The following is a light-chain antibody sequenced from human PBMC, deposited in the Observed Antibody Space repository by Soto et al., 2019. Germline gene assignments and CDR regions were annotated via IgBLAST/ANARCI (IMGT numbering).Light chain of an antibody. V-gene: IGKV1-5*03. CDR1: QSISDW. Sequence: DIQMTQSPSTLSASVGDRVTITCRASQSISDWLAWYQQKPGESPKLLIYKASTLDKGVPSRFSGSGSETEFTLTISSLQAGDFATYYCQQYRSLGSFGQGTRVEIK. CDR3: QQYRSLGS. J-gene: IGKJ1*01. CDR2: KAS.